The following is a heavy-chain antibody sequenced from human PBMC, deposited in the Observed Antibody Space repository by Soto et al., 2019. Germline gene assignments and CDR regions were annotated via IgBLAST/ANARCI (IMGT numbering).Heavy chain of an antibody. D-gene: IGHD3-22*01. Sequence: YDISWVRQAPGQGLEWMGGIIPIFGTANYAQKFQGRVTITADESTRTAYMELSSLRSEDTAVYYCASPSKSTMIVVVHPYVMDVWGQGTTVTVS. CDR1: YD. J-gene: IGHJ6*02. CDR3: ASPSKSTMIVVVHPYVMDV. CDR2: IIPIFGTA. V-gene: IGHV1-69*01.